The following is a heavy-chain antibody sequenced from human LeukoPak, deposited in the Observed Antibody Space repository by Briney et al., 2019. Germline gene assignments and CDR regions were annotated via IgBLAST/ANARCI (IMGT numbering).Heavy chain of an antibody. V-gene: IGHV4-39*01. CDR1: APSISISSYY. Sequence: PSETLSLTWTVSAPSISISSYYCGRVRQPPGKGLEWFGRIYYSGCMYYNPSLKSRVTISVDTSKNQFALKLSSVTAGDTAVYYCARRPYYYDSSGYLAYDYWGQGTLVTVSS. CDR2: IYYSGCM. CDR3: ARRPYYYDSSGYLAYDY. D-gene: IGHD3-22*01. J-gene: IGHJ4*02.